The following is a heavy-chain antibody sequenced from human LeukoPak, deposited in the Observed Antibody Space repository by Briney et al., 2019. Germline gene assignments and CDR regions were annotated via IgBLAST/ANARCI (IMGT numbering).Heavy chain of an antibody. J-gene: IGHJ4*02. CDR2: INPNSGGT. CDR1: GGTFSSYA. V-gene: IGHV1-2*02. CDR3: ARDFYYDSSGVYNRLGY. D-gene: IGHD3-22*01. Sequence: GASVKVSCKASGGTFSSYAISWVRQAPGQGLEWMGWINPNSGGTNYAQKFQGRVTMTRDTSISTAYMELSRLRSDDTAVYYCARDFYYDSSGVYNRLGYWGQGTLVTVSS.